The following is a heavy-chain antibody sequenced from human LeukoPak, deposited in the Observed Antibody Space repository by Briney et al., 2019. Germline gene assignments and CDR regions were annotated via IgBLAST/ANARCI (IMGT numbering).Heavy chain of an antibody. CDR2: ISTAGDT. CDR1: GFTFSSYD. V-gene: IGHV3-13*01. J-gene: IGHJ5*02. Sequence: GGSLRLSCAASGFTFSSYDMHWVRQAIGEGLEWVPSISTAGDTYFSGSVKGRFTISRENAKNSLYLQVNSLRVGDTAVYYCARGLPGGLDPWGQGPLVTVPS. CDR3: ARGLPGGLDP. D-gene: IGHD2-15*01.